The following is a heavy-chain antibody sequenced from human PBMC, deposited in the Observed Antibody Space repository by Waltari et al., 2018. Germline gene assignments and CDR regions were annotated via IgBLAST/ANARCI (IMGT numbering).Heavy chain of an antibody. J-gene: IGHJ4*02. D-gene: IGHD1-20*01. V-gene: IGHV4-38-2*01. Sequence: QVQLQESGPGLVKPSETLSLTCAVSGYSISSGYYWGWIRQPPGKGLGWIGSIYHSGSTYYNPSLKSRVTISVDTSKNQFSLKLSSVTAADTAVYYCARQGGNNWNPDFDYWGQGTLVTVSS. CDR2: IYHSGST. CDR3: ARQGGNNWNPDFDY. CDR1: GYSISSGYY.